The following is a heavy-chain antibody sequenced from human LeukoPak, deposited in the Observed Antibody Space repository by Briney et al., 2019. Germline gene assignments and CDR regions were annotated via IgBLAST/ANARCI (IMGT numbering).Heavy chain of an antibody. Sequence: GESLKITCKGSGYGFSTYWIGRVRQMTGKGLEYMGIICPGESDIRYSPYFQGQVTISADKSKSTAYLEWSNLKASDTAIYYCARHEDSYGYGGRYYYYGMDVWGQGTTVTVSS. V-gene: IGHV5-51*01. J-gene: IGHJ6*02. CDR2: ICPGESDI. CDR3: ARHEDSYGYGGRYYYYGMDV. D-gene: IGHD5-18*01. CDR1: GYGFSTYW.